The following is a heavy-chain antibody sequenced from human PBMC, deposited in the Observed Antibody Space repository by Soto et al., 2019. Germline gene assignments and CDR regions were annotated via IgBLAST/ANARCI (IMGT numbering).Heavy chain of an antibody. D-gene: IGHD3-22*01. CDR2: ISAYNGNT. J-gene: IGHJ4*02. CDR1: GYTFTSYG. Sequence: ASVKVSCKASGYTFTSYGISWVRQAPGQGLEWMGWISAYNGNTNYAQKLQGRVTMTTDTSTSTAYMELRSLRSDDTAVYYCARSASYYDSSGYYYEWGQGTLVTVSS. V-gene: IGHV1-18*01. CDR3: ARSASYYDSSGYYYE.